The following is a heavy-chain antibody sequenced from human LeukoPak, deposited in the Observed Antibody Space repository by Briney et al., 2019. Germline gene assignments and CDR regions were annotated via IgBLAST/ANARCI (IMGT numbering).Heavy chain of an antibody. CDR2: IYYSGST. CDR1: GGSISSYY. D-gene: IGHD3-3*01. V-gene: IGHV4-59*01. CDR3: ARGPRPTYDFWSGYYYNNWFDP. Sequence: PSETLSLTCTVSGGSISSYYWSWIRQPPGKGLEWIGYIYYSGSTNYNPSLKSRVTISVDTSKNQFSLKLSSVTAADTAVYYCARGPRPTYDFWSGYYYNNWFDPWGQGTLVTVSS. J-gene: IGHJ5*02.